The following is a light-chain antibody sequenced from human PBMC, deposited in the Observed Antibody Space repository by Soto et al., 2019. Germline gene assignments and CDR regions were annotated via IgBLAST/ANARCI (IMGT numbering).Light chain of an antibody. J-gene: IGKJ4*01. V-gene: IGKV1-8*01. CDR1: QGISSY. CDR2: AAS. CDR3: QQLNSYPLT. Sequence: AIRMTQSPSSLSASTGDRVTITCRASQGISSYLAWYQQKPGKAPKLLIYAASILQSGVPSRFSGSGSGTEFTLTISSLQPEDFATYYCQQLNSYPLTFGGGTKVDIK.